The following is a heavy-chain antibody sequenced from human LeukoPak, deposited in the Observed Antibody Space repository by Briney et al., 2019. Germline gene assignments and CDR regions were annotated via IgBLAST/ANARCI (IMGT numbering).Heavy chain of an antibody. CDR2: IYYSGST. CDR3: ARDLSVTRSPSITIFGVVIGHAFDI. V-gene: IGHV4-31*03. D-gene: IGHD3-3*01. CDR1: GGSISSGGYY. J-gene: IGHJ3*02. Sequence: SETLSLTCTVSGGSISSGGYYWRWLRQHPGKGLEWIGYIYYSGSTYYNPSLQSRVTISVDTSKNQFSLKLSSVTAADTAVYYCARDLSVTRSPSITIFGVVIGHAFDIWGQGTMVTVSS.